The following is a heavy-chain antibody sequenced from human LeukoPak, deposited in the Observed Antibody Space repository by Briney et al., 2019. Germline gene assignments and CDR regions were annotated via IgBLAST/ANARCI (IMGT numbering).Heavy chain of an antibody. D-gene: IGHD6-19*01. Sequence: PSETLSLTCTVSGGSISSYYWSWIRQPPGKGLEWIGYIYYSGSTNYNPSLKSRVTISVDTSKNQCSLKLSSVTAADTAVYYCARETYSSGWYRQGYFDYWGQGTLVTVSS. J-gene: IGHJ4*02. CDR3: ARETYSSGWYRQGYFDY. V-gene: IGHV4-59*01. CDR1: GGSISSYY. CDR2: IYYSGST.